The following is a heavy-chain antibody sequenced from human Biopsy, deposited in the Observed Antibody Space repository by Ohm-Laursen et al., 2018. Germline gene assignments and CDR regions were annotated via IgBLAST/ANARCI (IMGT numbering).Heavy chain of an antibody. D-gene: IGHD3-16*01. J-gene: IGHJ6*02. Sequence: SLRLSCTASGFTFGDAWMSWIRQAPGKGLEWVGRIKCKFDGETTDYAAPVKGRFIISRDDSKSTLFLQMNSLKVEDTGVYFCSTGGGDFYYNGMDVWGQGTTVTVSS. CDR3: STGGGDFYYNGMDV. CDR2: IKCKFDGETT. CDR1: GFTFGDAW. V-gene: IGHV3-15*01.